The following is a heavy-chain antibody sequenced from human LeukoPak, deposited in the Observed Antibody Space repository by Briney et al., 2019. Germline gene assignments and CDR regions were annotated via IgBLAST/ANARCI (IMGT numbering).Heavy chain of an antibody. V-gene: IGHV3-23*01. CDR1: GFTFTSYA. J-gene: IGHJ1*01. D-gene: IGHD2-15*01. CDR3: AKELGYCSAGRCEYFQH. CDR2: ISGSGSST. Sequence: GGSLRLACAASGFTFTSYAMNWVRQAPGKGLEWVSAISGSGSSTYYADSVKGRFIISRDNSKNTLYLQMNSLRAEDTAIYYCAKELGYCSAGRCEYFQHWGQGTLVTVSS.